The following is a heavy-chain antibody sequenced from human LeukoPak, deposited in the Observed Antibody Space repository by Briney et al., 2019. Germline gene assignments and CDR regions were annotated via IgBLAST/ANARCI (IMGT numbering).Heavy chain of an antibody. CDR2: ISWDGGST. D-gene: IGHD1-1*01. V-gene: IGHV3-43*01. J-gene: IGHJ4*02. CDR1: GFTFDDYT. Sequence: PGGSLRLSCAASGFTFDDYTMHWVRQAPGKGLEWVSLISWDGGSTYYADSVKGRFTISRDNSKNSLYLQMNRLRTEDTALYYCARLGGWNGFDYWGQGTLVTVSS. CDR3: ARLGGWNGFDY.